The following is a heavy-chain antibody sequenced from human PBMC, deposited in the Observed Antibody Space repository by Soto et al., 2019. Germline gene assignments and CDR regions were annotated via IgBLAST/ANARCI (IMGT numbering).Heavy chain of an antibody. Sequence: QVQLVQSGAEVKKPGASVKVSCKASGYTFTSYDINWVRQATGQGLEWMGWMNPNSGNTGYAQKFQGRVTMTRNTSISTPYMELSSLRSEDTAVYYCARETSAAGTGWFDPWGQGTLVTVSS. CDR1: GYTFTSYD. D-gene: IGHD6-13*01. CDR3: ARETSAAGTGWFDP. J-gene: IGHJ5*02. CDR2: MNPNSGNT. V-gene: IGHV1-8*01.